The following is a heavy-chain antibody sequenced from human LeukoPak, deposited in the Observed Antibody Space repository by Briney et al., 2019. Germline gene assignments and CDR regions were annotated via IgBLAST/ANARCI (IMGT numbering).Heavy chain of an antibody. CDR2: IYYSGST. Sequence: PSETLSLTCTVSGGSISSGDYYWSWIRQPPGKGLEWIGYIYYSGSTYYNLSLKSRVTISVDTSKNQFSLKLSSVIAADTAVYYCARDLGGGSCYFDYWGQGTLVTVSS. CDR3: ARDLGGGSCYFDY. V-gene: IGHV4-30-4*01. CDR1: GGSISSGDYY. D-gene: IGHD2-15*01. J-gene: IGHJ4*02.